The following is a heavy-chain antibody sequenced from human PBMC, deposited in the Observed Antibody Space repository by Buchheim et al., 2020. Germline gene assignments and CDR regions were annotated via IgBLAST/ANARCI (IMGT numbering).Heavy chain of an antibody. J-gene: IGHJ4*02. V-gene: IGHV3-9*01. Sequence: EVQLVESGGGLVQPGGSLRLSCAASGFTFDDYAMYWVRQPPGKGLEWVSGISWNSGRVDYADSVRGRFTISRDNANNFLYLQVSSLRVEDTALYYCAKTDGSPGGYFDSWGQG. CDR2: ISWNSGRV. D-gene: IGHD1-26*01. CDR1: GFTFDDYA. CDR3: AKTDGSPGGYFDS.